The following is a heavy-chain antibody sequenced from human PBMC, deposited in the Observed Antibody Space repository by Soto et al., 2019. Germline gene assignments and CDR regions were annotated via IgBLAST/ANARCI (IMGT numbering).Heavy chain of an antibody. V-gene: IGHV3-48*02. CDR3: ARDKKWAFDY. Sequence: RLSCAASGVTFSDSSINWVRQAPGKGLEWVSYISGSSKTIYYADSVKGRFTISRDNAKNSVYLQMNSLRDEDTAVYYCARDKKWAFDYWGQGALVTVSS. J-gene: IGHJ4*02. CDR2: ISGSSKTI. D-gene: IGHD1-26*01. CDR1: GVTFSDSS.